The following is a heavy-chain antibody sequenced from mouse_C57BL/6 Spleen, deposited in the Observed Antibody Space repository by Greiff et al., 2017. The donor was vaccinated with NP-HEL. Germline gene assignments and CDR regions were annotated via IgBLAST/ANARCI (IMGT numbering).Heavy chain of an antibody. J-gene: IGHJ2*01. CDR1: GYTFTDYY. Sequence: EVQLQQSGPELVKPGASVKISCKASGYTFTDYYMNWVKQSHGKSLEWIGDINPNNGGTSYNQKFKGKATLTVDKSSSTAYMELRSLTSEDSAVYYCAAYGNFDYWGHGTTLTVSS. CDR2: INPNNGGT. V-gene: IGHV1-26*01. D-gene: IGHD2-1*01. CDR3: AAYGNFDY.